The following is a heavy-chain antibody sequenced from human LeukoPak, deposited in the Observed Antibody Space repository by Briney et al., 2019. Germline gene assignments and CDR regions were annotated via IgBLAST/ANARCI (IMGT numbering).Heavy chain of an antibody. CDR3: ARDGDIVVVGYYFDY. CDR1: GFTFSSYA. Sequence: GGSLRLSCAASGFTFSSYAMHWVRQAPGKGLEWVAVISYDGSNKYYADSVKGRFTISRDNSKNTLYLQMNSLRAEDTAVYYYARDGDIVVVGYYFDYWGQGTLVTVSS. V-gene: IGHV3-30-3*01. D-gene: IGHD2-15*01. CDR2: ISYDGSNK. J-gene: IGHJ4*02.